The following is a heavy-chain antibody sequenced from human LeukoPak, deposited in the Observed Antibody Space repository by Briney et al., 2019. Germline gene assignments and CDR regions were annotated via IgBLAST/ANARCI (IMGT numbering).Heavy chain of an antibody. CDR2: IYYSGST. V-gene: IGHV4-30-4*01. J-gene: IGHJ5*02. CDR3: AREGVVVPAAMNGFDP. Sequence: PSETLSLTCTVSGGSISSGDYYWRWIRQPPGKGLEWIGYIYYSGSTYYNPSLKSRFTISVDTSKNQFSLKLSSVTAADTAVYYCAREGVVVPAAMNGFDPWGQGTLVTVSS. CDR1: GGSISSGDYY. D-gene: IGHD2-2*01.